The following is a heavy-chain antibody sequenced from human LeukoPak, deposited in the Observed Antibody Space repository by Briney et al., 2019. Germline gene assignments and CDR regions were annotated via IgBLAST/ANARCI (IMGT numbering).Heavy chain of an antibody. CDR3: ARTQRSYRGPLDY. V-gene: IGHV1-2*02. Sequence: GASVKVSCKASGYTFTGYYMHWVRQAPGQGLEWMGWINPNSGGTNYAQKFQGRVTMTRDTSISTAYMGLSRLRSDDTAVYYCARTQRSYRGPLDYWGQGTLVTVSS. J-gene: IGHJ4*02. D-gene: IGHD2-15*01. CDR2: INPNSGGT. CDR1: GYTFTGYY.